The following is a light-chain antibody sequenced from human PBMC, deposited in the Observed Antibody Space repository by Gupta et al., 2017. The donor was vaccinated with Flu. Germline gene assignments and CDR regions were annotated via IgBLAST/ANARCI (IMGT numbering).Light chain of an antibody. J-gene: IGLJ2*01. V-gene: IGLV3-10*01. CDR3: YSTDSSGNHRV. Sequence: SYELTQPPSVSVSPGQTARLTCSGDALPKKYAYWYQQKSGQAPVLVMYEDSKRPSGIPERFSGSSSGTMATLTISGAQVEDEADYYCYSTDSSGNHRVFGGGTKLTVL. CDR2: EDS. CDR1: ALPKKY.